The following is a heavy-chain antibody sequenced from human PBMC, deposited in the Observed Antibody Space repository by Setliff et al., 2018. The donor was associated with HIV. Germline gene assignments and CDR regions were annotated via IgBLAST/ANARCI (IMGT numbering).Heavy chain of an antibody. V-gene: IGHV4-59*13. CDR2: VYYTGST. CDR3: ARGRVTLNGVAAGHHYMDV. D-gene: IGHD3-3*01. Sequence: SETLSLTCTVSGGFIGTYYWSWIRQSPGKGLEWIGSVYYTGSTSYNPSLESRVTMSVDTSKNQFSLRLMSLTAADTAIYYCARGRVTLNGVAAGHHYMDVWGKGNTVTVSS. J-gene: IGHJ6*03. CDR1: GGFIGTYY.